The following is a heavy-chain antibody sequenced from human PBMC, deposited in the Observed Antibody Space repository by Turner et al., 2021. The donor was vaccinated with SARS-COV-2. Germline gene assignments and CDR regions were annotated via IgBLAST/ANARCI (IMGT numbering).Heavy chain of an antibody. CDR1: GFTVSSNY. CDR3: ARVGSYGRRDVDY. Sequence: EVQLVESGGGLIQPGGSLRLSCAASGFTVSSNYMSWVRQALGKGLEWVSVIYSGGSTYYADSVKGRFTISRDNSKNTLYLQMNSLRAEDTAVYYCARVGSYGRRDVDYWGQGTLVTVSS. D-gene: IGHD5-18*01. CDR2: IYSGGST. J-gene: IGHJ4*02. V-gene: IGHV3-53*01.